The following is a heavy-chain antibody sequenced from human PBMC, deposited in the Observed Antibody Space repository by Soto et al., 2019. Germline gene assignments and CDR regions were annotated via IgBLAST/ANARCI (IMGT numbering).Heavy chain of an antibody. CDR3: ARDRGEYSSGWYGFDY. J-gene: IGHJ4*02. CDR1: GFTFSSYA. CDR2: ISYDGSNK. Sequence: QVQLVESGGGVVQPGRSLRLSCAASGFTFSSYAMHWVRQAPGKGLEWVAVISYDGSNKYYADSVKGRFTISRDNSKNTRYLQMNSLRAEDTAVYYCARDRGEYSSGWYGFDYWGQGTLVTVSS. D-gene: IGHD6-19*01. V-gene: IGHV3-30-3*01.